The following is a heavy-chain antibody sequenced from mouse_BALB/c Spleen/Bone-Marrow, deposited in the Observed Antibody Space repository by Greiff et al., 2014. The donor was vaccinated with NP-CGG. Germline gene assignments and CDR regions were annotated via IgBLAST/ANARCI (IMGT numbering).Heavy chain of an antibody. V-gene: IGHV1S81*02. J-gene: IGHJ4*01. Sequence: QVQLQQSGAELVKPGASVKLSCKASGYTFTGYWMHWVKQRPGQGFEWIGEINPSNGRTNYNKKFKSMATLTVDKSSSTAYMHLSRLSSEDTAVLYDARLVYDSRYVVDYWGQGTSVTVSS. CDR2: INPSNGRT. D-gene: IGHD1-1*01. CDR3: ARLVYDSRYVVDY. CDR1: GYTFTGYW.